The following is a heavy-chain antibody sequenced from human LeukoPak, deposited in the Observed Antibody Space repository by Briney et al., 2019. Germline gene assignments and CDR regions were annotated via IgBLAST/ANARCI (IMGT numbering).Heavy chain of an antibody. V-gene: IGHV3-7*01. CDR3: ARDLGLSVGVTPFAS. Sequence: GGSLRLSCAASGFTLSKHWMTWVRQAPGKGLECVAIIKQDGSEKYYVNSVKGRFTISRDNAKNSLYLQMNSLRVEDTAVYYCARDLGLSVGVTPFASWGRGTLVTVSS. J-gene: IGHJ4*02. D-gene: IGHD1-26*01. CDR2: IKQDGSEK. CDR1: GFTLSKHW.